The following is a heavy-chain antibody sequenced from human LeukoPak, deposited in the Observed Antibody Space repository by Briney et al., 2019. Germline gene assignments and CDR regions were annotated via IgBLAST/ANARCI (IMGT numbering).Heavy chain of an antibody. CDR3: ATGTYGLYGSNRFQGYFDD. CDR2: ITPTYGLV. D-gene: IGHD6-13*01. CDR1: GGTFSKYA. V-gene: IGHV1-69*10. J-gene: IGHJ4*02. Sequence: SVKVSCKASGGTFSKYAISWVRQAPGQGLEWMGGITPTYGLVHYAQKFQGRVTLTTDTSTGTADLEMNSLTFEDTAVYYCATGTYGLYGSNRFQGYFDDWGQGTLVTVLS.